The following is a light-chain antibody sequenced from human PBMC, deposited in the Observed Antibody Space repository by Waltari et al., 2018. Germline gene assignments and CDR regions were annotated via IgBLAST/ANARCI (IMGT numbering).Light chain of an antibody. Sequence: IQMTQSPSSLSASVGDRVTITCRASQSISSYLNWYQQKPGKAPKLLIYAASSLQIGVPSRFSGSGSGTDFTLTISSLQPEDFATYYCQQSYSTPYTFGQGTKLEIK. CDR1: QSISSY. J-gene: IGKJ2*01. CDR2: AAS. V-gene: IGKV1-39*01. CDR3: QQSYSTPYT.